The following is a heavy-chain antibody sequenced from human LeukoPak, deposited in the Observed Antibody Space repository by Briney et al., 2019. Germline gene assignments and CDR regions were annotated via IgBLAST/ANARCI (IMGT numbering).Heavy chain of an antibody. D-gene: IGHD1-1*01. CDR1: GFTFSSYE. CDR2: ISSSGSTI. Sequence: GGSLRLSCTASGFTFSSYEMNWVRQAPGKGLEWVSYISSSGSTIYYADSVKGRFTISRDNAKNSLYLQMNSLRAEDTAVYYCASTGALDAFDIWGQGTMVTVSS. J-gene: IGHJ3*02. V-gene: IGHV3-48*03. CDR3: ASTGALDAFDI.